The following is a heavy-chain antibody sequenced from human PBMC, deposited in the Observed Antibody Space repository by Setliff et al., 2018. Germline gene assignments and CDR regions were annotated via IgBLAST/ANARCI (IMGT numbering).Heavy chain of an antibody. CDR1: GTTFNSHA. CDR3: ATSPKKVTGSDYYNYYMDV. D-gene: IGHD3-9*01. V-gene: IGHV1-69*06. J-gene: IGHJ6*03. CDR2: IITAFGSA. Sequence: GASVKVSCKTSGTTFNSHAINWVRQAPGQGLEWMGRIITAFGSAISAQKFQDRVSITADRTTYTAYLELTSLTLEDTAVYYCATSPKKVTGSDYYNYYMDVGGKGTTVTGS.